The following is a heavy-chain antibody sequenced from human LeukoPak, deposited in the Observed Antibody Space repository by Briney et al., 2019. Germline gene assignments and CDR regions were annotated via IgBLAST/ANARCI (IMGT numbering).Heavy chain of an antibody. V-gene: IGHV4-4*07. CDR2: IHSSGTA. D-gene: IGHD4-17*01. CDR3: ARVPPDYAIIHDAFDI. CDR1: GSSMDTYL. Sequence: SETLSLTCSVSGSSMDTYLWNWVRQSAGKGLEWLGRIHSSGTANYNPSLKTRISMSIDTSKTQFSLRLTSVTAADTAVYFCARVPPDYAIIHDAFDIWGQGAVVTVSS. J-gene: IGHJ3*02.